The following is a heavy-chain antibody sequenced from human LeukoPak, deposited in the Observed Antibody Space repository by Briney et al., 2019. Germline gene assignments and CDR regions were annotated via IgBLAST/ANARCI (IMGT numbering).Heavy chain of an antibody. V-gene: IGHV4-59*01. CDR1: GGSISSYY. CDR2: IYYSGST. CDR3: ARVTDDYGDSDAFDI. J-gene: IGHJ3*02. Sequence: PSETLSLTCTVSGGSISSYYWSWIRQPPGKGLEWIGYIYYSGSTNYNPSPKSRVTISADTSKNQFSLKLSSVTAADTAVYYCARVTDDYGDSDAFDIWGQGTMVTVSS. D-gene: IGHD4-17*01.